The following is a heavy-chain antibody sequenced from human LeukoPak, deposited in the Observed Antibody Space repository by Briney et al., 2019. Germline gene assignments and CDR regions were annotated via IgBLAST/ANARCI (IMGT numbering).Heavy chain of an antibody. CDR1: GFTFSSYA. V-gene: IGHV3-23*01. D-gene: IGHD2-15*01. Sequence: GGSLRLSCAASGFTFSSYAMGWVRRAPGKGLEWVSAISGTGNRTYYADSVKGRFTISRDNSKNTLYLQMNSLRAEDTAVYYCAKWGCSGGSCCPFDYWGQGTLVTVSS. CDR3: AKWGCSGGSCCPFDY. J-gene: IGHJ4*02. CDR2: ISGTGNRT.